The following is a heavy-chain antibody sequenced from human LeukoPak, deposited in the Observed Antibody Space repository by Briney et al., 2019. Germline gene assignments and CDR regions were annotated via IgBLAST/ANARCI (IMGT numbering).Heavy chain of an antibody. CDR1: GFTFSSYG. D-gene: IGHD3-3*01. J-gene: IGHJ4*02. Sequence: GSLRLSCAASGFTFSSYGMSWVRQAPGKGLEWIGSIYHSGSTYYNPSLKSRVTISVDTSKNQFSLKLSSVTAADTAVYYCARIGYYDFWSGYFSEDYFDYWGQGTLVTVSS. V-gene: IGHV4-38-2*01. CDR2: IYHSGST. CDR3: ARIGYYDFWSGYFSEDYFDY.